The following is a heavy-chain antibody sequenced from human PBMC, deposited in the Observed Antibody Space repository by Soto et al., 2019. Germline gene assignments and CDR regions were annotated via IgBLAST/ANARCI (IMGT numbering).Heavy chain of an antibody. CDR3: ARANGWSSSRTLSWFDP. D-gene: IGHD6-6*01. CDR2: INHSGST. J-gene: IGHJ5*02. V-gene: IGHV4-34*01. CDR1: GGSFSGYY. Sequence: SETLSLTCAVYGGSFSGYYWSWIRQPPGKGLEWIGEINHSGSTNYNPSLKSRVTISVDTSKNQFSLKLSSVTAADTAVYYCARANGWSSSRTLSWFDPWGQGTLVTVLL.